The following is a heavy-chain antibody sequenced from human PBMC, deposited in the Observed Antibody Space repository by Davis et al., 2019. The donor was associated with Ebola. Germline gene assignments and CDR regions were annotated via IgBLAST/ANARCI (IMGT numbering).Heavy chain of an antibody. CDR1: GFTFGSFW. J-gene: IGHJ6*02. CDR2: IKQDGSVK. V-gene: IGHV3-7*01. Sequence: GESLKISCAASGFTFGSFWMSWVRQSPGKGLEWVANIKQDGSVKYYVDSVKGRFTISRDNAKNSLYLQMNSLRAEDTAVYYCATLSLGYCSSTSCYAGYGMDVWGQGTTVTVSS. D-gene: IGHD2-2*01. CDR3: ATLSLGYCSSTSCYAGYGMDV.